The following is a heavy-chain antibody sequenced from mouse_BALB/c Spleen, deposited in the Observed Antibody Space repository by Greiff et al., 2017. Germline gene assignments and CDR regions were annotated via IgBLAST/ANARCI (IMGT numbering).Heavy chain of an antibody. Sequence: VKLQESGAELMKPGASVKISCKATGYTFSSYWIEWVKQRPGHGLEWIGEILPGSGSTNYNEKFKGKATFTADTSSNTAYMQLSSLTSEDSAVYYCADYGSSYRFAYWGQGTLVTVSA. CDR1: GYTFSSYW. CDR3: ADYGSSYRFAY. CDR2: ILPGSGST. V-gene: IGHV1-9*01. D-gene: IGHD1-1*01. J-gene: IGHJ3*01.